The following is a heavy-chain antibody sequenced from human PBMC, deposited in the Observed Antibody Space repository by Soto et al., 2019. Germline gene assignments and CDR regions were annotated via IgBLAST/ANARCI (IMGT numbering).Heavy chain of an antibody. CDR2: ISSSSSYI. CDR3: ARDQTARPSMDV. Sequence: PGGSLRLSCAASGFTFSSYSMNWVRQAPGKGLEWVSSISSSSSYIYYADSVKGRFTISRDNAKNSLYLQMNGLRAEDTAVYYCARDQTARPSMDVWGKGTTVTVSS. V-gene: IGHV3-21*01. J-gene: IGHJ6*03. CDR1: GFTFSSYS.